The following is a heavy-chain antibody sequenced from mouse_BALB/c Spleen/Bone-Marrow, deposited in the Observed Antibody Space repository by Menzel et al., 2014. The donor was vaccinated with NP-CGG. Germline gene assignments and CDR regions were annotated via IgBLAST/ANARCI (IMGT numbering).Heavy chain of an antibody. V-gene: IGHV1S29*02. D-gene: IGHD2-3*01. CDR1: GYTFTDYN. J-gene: IGHJ4*01. Sequence: EVKLQESGPELVKPGALVKISCKASGYTFTDYNMHWVKQSHGKSLEWIGYIYPYNGGSGYNQKFKYKATLTVDNSFSTAYMELRSLTSEDSAVYFCARYDYAMDYWGQGTSVTVSS. CDR3: ARYDYAMDY. CDR2: IYPYNGGS.